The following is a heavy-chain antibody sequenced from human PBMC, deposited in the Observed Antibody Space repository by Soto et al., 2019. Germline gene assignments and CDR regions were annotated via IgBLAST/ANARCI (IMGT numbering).Heavy chain of an antibody. CDR3: TRDQAYGSAV. J-gene: IGHJ4*01. V-gene: IGHV3-74*01. D-gene: IGHD2-21*01. Sequence: EVQLVESGGGLVQPGGSLRLSCAASGFDFTNSWMHWVRQAPGKGLVWVSHVNSDGSITPYVDSVKGRFTISRDNAKNTVSLQMNSLRVEDTALYYCTRDQAYGSAVWGQGTLVTVSS. CDR1: GFDFTNSW. CDR2: VNSDGSIT.